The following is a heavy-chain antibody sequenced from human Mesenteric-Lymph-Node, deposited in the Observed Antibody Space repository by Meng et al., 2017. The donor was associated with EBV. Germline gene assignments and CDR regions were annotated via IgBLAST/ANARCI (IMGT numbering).Heavy chain of an antibody. V-gene: IGHV4-34*01. CDR2: INHSGST. D-gene: IGHD4-11*01. CDR1: GGSFSAYY. Sequence: QVQLQQWGPGLLKPSETLSLNCAVYGGSFSAYYWTWIRQPPGKGLEWIGEINHSGSTIYNPSLKSRVTMSVDTSKSQFSLKLSSVTAADTAVYFCARQRSDSRLFDYWGQGTLVTVSS. J-gene: IGHJ4*01. CDR3: ARQRSDSRLFDY.